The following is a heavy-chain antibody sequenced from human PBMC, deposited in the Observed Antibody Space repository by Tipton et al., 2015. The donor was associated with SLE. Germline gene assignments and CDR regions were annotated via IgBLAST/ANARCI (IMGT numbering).Heavy chain of an antibody. J-gene: IGHJ4*02. CDR2: IYYSGST. CDR3: ARSLAYCGGDCYSAFDY. Sequence: TLSLTCTVSSGSITSTSYYWGWIRQPPGKGLEWIGYIYYSGSTNYNPSLKSRVTISVDTSKNQFSLKLSSVTAADTAVYYCARSLAYCGGDCYSAFDYWGQGTLVTVSS. CDR1: SGSITSTSYY. D-gene: IGHD2-21*01. V-gene: IGHV4-61*05.